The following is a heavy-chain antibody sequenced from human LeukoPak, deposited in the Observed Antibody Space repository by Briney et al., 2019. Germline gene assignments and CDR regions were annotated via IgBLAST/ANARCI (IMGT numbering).Heavy chain of an antibody. CDR2: ISGSGGST. CDR3: AKATGSPRIAAAGF. D-gene: IGHD6-13*01. CDR1: GFTFSSYA. Sequence: GGSLRLSCAASGFTFSSYAMSWVRQAPGKGLEWVSAISGSGGSTYYADSVMGRFTISRDNSKNTLYLQMNSLRAEDTAVYYCAKATGSPRIAAAGFWGQGTLVTVSS. J-gene: IGHJ4*02. V-gene: IGHV3-23*01.